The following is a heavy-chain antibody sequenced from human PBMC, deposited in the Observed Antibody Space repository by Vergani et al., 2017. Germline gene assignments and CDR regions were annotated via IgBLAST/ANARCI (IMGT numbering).Heavy chain of an antibody. CDR3: VRGVVAADPYYYGMDV. Sequence: QVQLQESGPGLVKPSQTLSLTCTVSGGSISSGGYYWSWIRQHPGKGLEWIGYIYYSGSTYYNPSLKSRVTISVDRSKNQFSLKLNSVTAADTAVYYCVRGVVAADPYYYGMDVWGQGTTVTVSS. CDR1: GGSISSGGYY. J-gene: IGHJ6*02. D-gene: IGHD2-15*01. V-gene: IGHV4-31*03. CDR2: IYYSGST.